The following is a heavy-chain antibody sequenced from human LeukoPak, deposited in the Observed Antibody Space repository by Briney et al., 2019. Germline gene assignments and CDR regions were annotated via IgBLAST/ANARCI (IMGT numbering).Heavy chain of an antibody. CDR1: GGTFKNYA. D-gene: IGHD3-3*01. V-gene: IGHV1-2*02. CDR2: INPNSGGT. CDR3: ARGPSDDFWRDQGGLDY. J-gene: IGHJ4*02. Sequence: ASVKVSCKASGGTFKNYAISWVRQAPGQGLEWMGWINPNSGGTNYAQKFQGRVTMTRDTSISTAYMELSRLRSDDTAVYYCARGPSDDFWRDQGGLDYWGQGTLVTVSS.